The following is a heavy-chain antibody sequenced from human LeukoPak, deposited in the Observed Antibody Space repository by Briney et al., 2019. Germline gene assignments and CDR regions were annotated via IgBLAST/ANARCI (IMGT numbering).Heavy chain of an antibody. Sequence: ASVNVSCKVSGYTLTELSMHWVRQAPGKGLEWMGGFDPEDGETIYAQKFQGRVTMPEDTSTDTAYMELSSLRSEDTAVYYCATDRDPYSSGWRFDYWGQGTLVTVSS. CDR2: FDPEDGET. J-gene: IGHJ4*02. D-gene: IGHD6-19*01. CDR3: ATDRDPYSSGWRFDY. CDR1: GYTLTELS. V-gene: IGHV1-24*01.